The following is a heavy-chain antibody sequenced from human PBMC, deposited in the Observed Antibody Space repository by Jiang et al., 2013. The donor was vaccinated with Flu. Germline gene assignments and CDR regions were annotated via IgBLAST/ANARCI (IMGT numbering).Heavy chain of an antibody. CDR1: GFTFSSYA. CDR3: ARERIAAAAGDVYYYGMDV. Sequence: VQLLESGGGLVQPGRSLRLSCAASGFTFSSYAMHWVRQAPGKGLEWVAVISYDGSNKYYADSVKGRFTISRDNSKNTLYLQMNSLRAEDTAVYYCARERIAAAAGDVYYYGMDVWGQGTTVTVSS. D-gene: IGHD6-13*01. CDR2: ISYDGSNK. V-gene: IGHV3-30-3*01. J-gene: IGHJ6*02.